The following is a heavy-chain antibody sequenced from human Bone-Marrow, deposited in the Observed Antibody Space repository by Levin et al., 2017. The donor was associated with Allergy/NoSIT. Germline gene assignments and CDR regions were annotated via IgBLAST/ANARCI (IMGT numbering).Heavy chain of an antibody. CDR2: ISSSSSYI. V-gene: IGHV3-21*01. CDR3: ARDRYSSSWYDAYYYYYGMDV. J-gene: IGHJ6*02. CDR1: GFTFSSYS. Sequence: GESLKISCAASGFTFSSYSMNWVRQAPGKGLEWVSSISSSSSYIYYADSVKGRFTISRDNAKNSLYLQMNSLRAEDTAVYYCARDRYSSSWYDAYYYYYGMDVWGQGTTVTVSS. D-gene: IGHD6-13*01.